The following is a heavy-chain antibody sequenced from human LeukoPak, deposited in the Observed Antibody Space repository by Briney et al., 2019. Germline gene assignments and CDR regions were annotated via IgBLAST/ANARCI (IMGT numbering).Heavy chain of an antibody. CDR2: IYYSGST. V-gene: IGHV4-31*03. D-gene: IGHD3-3*01. J-gene: IGHJ3*02. Sequence: PSQTLSLTCTVSGGSISSGGYYWSWIRQHPGKGLEWIGYIYYSGSTYYNPSLKSRVTISVDTSKNQFSLKLSSVTAADTAVYYCARSYYDFWSGKSDAFDIWGQGTMVTVSS. CDR3: ARSYYDFWSGKSDAFDI. CDR1: GGSISSGGYY.